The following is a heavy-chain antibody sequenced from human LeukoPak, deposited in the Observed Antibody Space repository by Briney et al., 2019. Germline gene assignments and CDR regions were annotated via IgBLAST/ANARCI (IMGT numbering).Heavy chain of an antibody. J-gene: IGHJ4*02. D-gene: IGHD2-15*01. CDR1: GFSISDID. V-gene: IGHV3-30*18. CDR2: MSREGNNK. CDR3: AKQLGYCSDGSCYFPY. Sequence: GGSLRLSCAASGFSISDIDMHWVRQAPGKGLEWLAVMSREGNNKYYAASVRGRLTVSRDSAMSTLYLQMDSLRAEDTAVYYCAKQLGYCSDGSCYFPYWGQGTLVTVSS.